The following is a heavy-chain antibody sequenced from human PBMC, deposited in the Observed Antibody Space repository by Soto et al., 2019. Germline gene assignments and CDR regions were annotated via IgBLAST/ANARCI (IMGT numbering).Heavy chain of an antibody. J-gene: IGHJ4*02. CDR1: EFTFSNYA. Sequence: EVQLLESGGGLVQPGGSLRLSCAASEFTFSNYAMSWVRQAPGKGLEWVSAISYGGGTTYYADSVKGRFTISSDKSKNTIDLQMNSLIAEYTAVYYCAKNPGYYYDSTVYHFDYWGQGPLVTVS. V-gene: IGHV3-23*01. CDR3: AKNPGYYYDSTVYHFDY. CDR2: ISYGGGTT. D-gene: IGHD3-22*01.